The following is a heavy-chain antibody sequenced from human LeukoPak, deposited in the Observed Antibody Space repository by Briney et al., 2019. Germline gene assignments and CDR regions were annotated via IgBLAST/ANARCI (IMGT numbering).Heavy chain of an antibody. Sequence: PGGSLRLSCAASGFTFSSYAMSWVRQAPGKGLEWVSAISGSGGSTYYADSVKGRFTISRDNSKNTLYLQMNSLSAEDTAVYYCAKGPDYYDSSGYLQECYFDYWGQGTLVTVSS. CDR2: ISGSGGST. CDR1: GFTFSSYA. D-gene: IGHD3-22*01. V-gene: IGHV3-23*01. J-gene: IGHJ4*02. CDR3: AKGPDYYDSSGYLQECYFDY.